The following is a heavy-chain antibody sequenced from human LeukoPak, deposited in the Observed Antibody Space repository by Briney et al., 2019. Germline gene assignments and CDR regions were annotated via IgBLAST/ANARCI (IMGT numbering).Heavy chain of an antibody. V-gene: IGHV3-33*01. Sequence: GRSLRLSCAASGFTFSSYGMHWVRQAPGKGLEWVAVIWYDGSNKYYADSVKGRFTISRDNSKNTLYLQMNSLRAKDTAVYYCARDFSYFDYWGQGTLVTVSS. CDR2: IWYDGSNK. J-gene: IGHJ4*02. CDR3: ARDFSYFDY. CDR1: GFTFSSYG.